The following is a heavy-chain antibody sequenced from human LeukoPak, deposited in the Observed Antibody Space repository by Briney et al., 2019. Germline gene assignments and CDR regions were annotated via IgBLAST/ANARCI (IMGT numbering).Heavy chain of an antibody. V-gene: IGHV4-61*09. D-gene: IGHD3-3*01. CDR3: ARDPVPYYDFWSGYYSGVNWFDP. J-gene: IGHJ5*02. CDR2: MNITGYT. Sequence: SETLSLTCTVSGDSISIGSYYWSWIRQPAGKGLEWIGHMNITGYTKYNPSLKSRVTISVDTSNNQFSLKLSSVTAADTAVYYCARDPVPYYDFWSGYYSGVNWFDPWGQGTLVTVSS. CDR1: GDSISIGSYY.